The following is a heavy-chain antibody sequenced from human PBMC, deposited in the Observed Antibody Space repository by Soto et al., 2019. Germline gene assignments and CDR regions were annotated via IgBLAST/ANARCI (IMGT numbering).Heavy chain of an antibody. CDR1: GYTFTSYP. CDR3: ARDRGGYCSGGSCSEAWFAR. D-gene: IGHD2-15*01. J-gene: IGHJ5*02. CDR2: INTGNGYT. V-gene: IGHV1-3*04. Sequence: ASVKVSFKASGYTFTSYPIHWVRQAPGQRPEWMGWINTGNGYTKYSQRLQARVTITRDTSASTSYMQLSRLRAEDTAVYYCARDRGGYCSGGSCSEAWFARWGQGTLVTVSS.